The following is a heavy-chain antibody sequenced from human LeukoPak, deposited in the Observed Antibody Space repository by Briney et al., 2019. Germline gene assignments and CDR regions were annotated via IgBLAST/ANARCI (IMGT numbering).Heavy chain of an antibody. D-gene: IGHD4-17*01. CDR2: IYYSGST. J-gene: IGHJ4*02. CDR1: GGSISSSSYY. CDR3: ARIVVWPDREDYGDYD. Sequence: SETLSLICTVSGGSISSSSYYWGWIRQPPGKGLEWIGSIYYSGSTYYNPSLKSRVTISVDTSKNQFSLKLSSVIAADTAVYYCARIVVWPDREDYGDYDWGQGTLVTVSS. V-gene: IGHV4-39*07.